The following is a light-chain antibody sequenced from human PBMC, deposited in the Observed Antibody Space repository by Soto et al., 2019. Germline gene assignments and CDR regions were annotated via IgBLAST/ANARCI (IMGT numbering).Light chain of an antibody. V-gene: IGKV3-11*01. CDR3: QQRSNWPSWT. Sequence: EIVLTQSPATLSLSPGERATLSCRASQSVSSYLAWYQQEPGQAPRLLISDASNRPPGIPARFSGSGSGTDFTLTITTLEPEDFAVYYCQQRSNWPSWTFGQGTKV. CDR1: QSVSSY. CDR2: DAS. J-gene: IGKJ1*01.